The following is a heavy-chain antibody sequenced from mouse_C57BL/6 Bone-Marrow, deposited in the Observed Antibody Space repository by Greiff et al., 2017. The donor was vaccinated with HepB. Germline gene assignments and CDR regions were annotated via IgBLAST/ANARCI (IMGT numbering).Heavy chain of an antibody. D-gene: IGHD2-5*01. CDR1: GYTFTSYT. CDR3: ARDYSNYVVDAMDY. J-gene: IGHJ4*01. Sequence: QVQLQQSGAELARPGASVKMSCKASGYTFTSYTMHWVKQRPGQGLEWIGYINPSSGYTKYNQKFKDKATLTADKSSSTAYMQLSSLTSEDSAVYYCARDYSNYVVDAMDYWGQGTSVTVSS. CDR2: INPSSGYT. V-gene: IGHV1-4*01.